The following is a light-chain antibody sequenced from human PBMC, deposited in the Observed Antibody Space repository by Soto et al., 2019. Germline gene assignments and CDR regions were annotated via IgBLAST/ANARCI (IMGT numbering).Light chain of an antibody. Sequence: QSALTQPPSVSGAPGQRVTISCTGSSSNIGAGYDVHWYQQLPGTAPKLLIYGNSNRPSGVPDRFSGSKSGTSASLAITGLQAEDEADYYCQSYDSSLSGPCVFGTGTRSPS. J-gene: IGLJ1*01. CDR1: SSNIGAGYD. V-gene: IGLV1-40*01. CDR3: QSYDSSLSGPCV. CDR2: GNS.